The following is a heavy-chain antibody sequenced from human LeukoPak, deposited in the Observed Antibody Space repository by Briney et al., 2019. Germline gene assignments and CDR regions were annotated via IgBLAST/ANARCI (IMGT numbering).Heavy chain of an antibody. J-gene: IGHJ4*02. CDR3: ARGSRWLVETFDY. D-gene: IGHD6-19*01. V-gene: IGHV4-59*01. Sequence: SETLSLTCTVSGGSISSYYWSWIRRPPGKGLEWIGYIYYSGSTNYNPSLKSRVTISVDTSKNQFSLKLSSVTAADTAVYYCARGSRWLVETFDYWRQGTLVTVSS. CDR2: IYYSGST. CDR1: GGSISSYY.